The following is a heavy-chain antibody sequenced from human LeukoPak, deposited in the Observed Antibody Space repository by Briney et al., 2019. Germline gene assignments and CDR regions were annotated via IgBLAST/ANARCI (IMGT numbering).Heavy chain of an antibody. CDR2: INTYNGNT. CDR3: AREAGGHDSFDY. D-gene: IGHD1-1*01. J-gene: IGHJ4*02. CDR1: DYTFTNYG. V-gene: IGHV1-18*01. Sequence: ASVKVSCKASDYTFTNYGLSWVRQAPGQGLEWMGWINTYNGNTNYAQNLQDRITMTRDTSTSTVYMELSSLRSEDTAVYYCAREAGGHDSFDYWGQGTLVTVSS.